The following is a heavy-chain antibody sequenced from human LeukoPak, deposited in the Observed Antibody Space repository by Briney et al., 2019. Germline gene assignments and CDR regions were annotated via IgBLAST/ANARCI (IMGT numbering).Heavy chain of an antibody. CDR2: VHYSGST. V-gene: IGHV4-59*01. Sequence: NPSETLSLTCTVSGGSISNYYWSWIRQPPGKGLEWIGYVHYSGSTTYNPSLKSRVTISVDTSKNQFSLKLSSVTAADTAVYYCARDGYNSFDSWGQGTLVTVSS. D-gene: IGHD5-24*01. J-gene: IGHJ4*02. CDR3: ARDGYNSFDS. CDR1: GGSISNYY.